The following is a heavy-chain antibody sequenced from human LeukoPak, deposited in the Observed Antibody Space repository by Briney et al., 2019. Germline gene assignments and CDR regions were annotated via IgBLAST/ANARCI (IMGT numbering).Heavy chain of an antibody. CDR3: ARDRILDS. Sequence: GGSLRPSCAASGFTFNRYAIHWVRQAPGKGLEWVAFISYDGSNKYFADSVKGRFTISRDNSKNTVYLQMDSLRAEDTAVYYCARDRILDSWGQGTLVTVSS. CDR1: GFTFNRYA. CDR2: ISYDGSNK. D-gene: IGHD2/OR15-2a*01. V-gene: IGHV3-30-3*01. J-gene: IGHJ4*02.